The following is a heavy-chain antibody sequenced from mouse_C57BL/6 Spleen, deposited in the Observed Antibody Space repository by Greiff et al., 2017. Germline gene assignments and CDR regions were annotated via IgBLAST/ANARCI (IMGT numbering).Heavy chain of an antibody. Sequence: EVQVVESGGGLVKPGGSLKLSCAASGFTFSDYGMHWVRQAPEKGLEWVAYISSGSSTIYYADTVKGRFTISRDNAKNTLYLQMTSLRSEDTAMYYCARDLYYDYDLDYWGQGTTLTVSS. CDR1: GFTFSDYG. J-gene: IGHJ2*01. CDR3: ARDLYYDYDLDY. V-gene: IGHV5-17*01. D-gene: IGHD2-4*01. CDR2: ISSGSSTI.